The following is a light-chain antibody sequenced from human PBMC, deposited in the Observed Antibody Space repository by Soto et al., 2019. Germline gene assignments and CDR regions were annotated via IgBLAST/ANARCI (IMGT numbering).Light chain of an antibody. CDR2: GAS. CDR1: QSVSNNY. J-gene: IGKJ1*01. V-gene: IGKV3-20*01. Sequence: SVVTECRGTLSLSPEEKAALSCRASQSVSNNYLAWYQQKPGQAPRLLSYGASNRATGIPDRFSGSGSGTDFPLTISRLEPDAFAVYCRQQYGSPPWPFGQGTRV. CDR3: QQYGSPPWP.